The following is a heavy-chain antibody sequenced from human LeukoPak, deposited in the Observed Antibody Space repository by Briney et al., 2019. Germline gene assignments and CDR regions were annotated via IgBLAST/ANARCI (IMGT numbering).Heavy chain of an antibody. CDR2: ISGSGGST. J-gene: IGHJ6*03. CDR3: AKLGYRGLYYYYYMDV. V-gene: IGHV3-23*01. CDR1: GFTFSSYA. D-gene: IGHD5-18*01. Sequence: PGGSLRLSCAASGFTFSSYAMSWVRQAPGKGLEWVSAISGSGGSTYYADSVKGRFTISRDNSKNTLYPQMNSLRAEDTAVYYCAKLGYRGLYYYYYMDVWGKGTTVTVS.